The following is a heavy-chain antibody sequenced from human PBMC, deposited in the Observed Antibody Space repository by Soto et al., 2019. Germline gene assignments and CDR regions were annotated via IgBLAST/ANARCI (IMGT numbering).Heavy chain of an antibody. Sequence: QLQLVQSGAEVKRPGASVRVSCKASGNTLTGYFLHWVRQARGQGLEWMGWLYPKTGVTTYAQKFQGRVTMTRDTSSTTAHMELSGLKSEDTAVYYCARGLGGAWGMDVWGQGTTVTVSS. V-gene: IGHV1-2*02. J-gene: IGHJ6*02. CDR3: ARGLGGAWGMDV. CDR1: GNTLTGYF. CDR2: LYPKTGVT. D-gene: IGHD3-16*01.